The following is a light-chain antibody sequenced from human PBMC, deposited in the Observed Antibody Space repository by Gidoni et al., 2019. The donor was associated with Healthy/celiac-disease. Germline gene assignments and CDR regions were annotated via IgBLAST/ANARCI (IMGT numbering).Light chain of an antibody. CDR1: QSLLHSNGYNY. CDR2: LGS. V-gene: IGKV2-28*01. CDR3: MQALQTRT. J-gene: IGKJ1*01. Sequence: DIVMTQSPLSLPVTPGEPASISCRSSQSLLHSNGYNYLDWYLQKPGQSPLLLIYLGSNRASGVPDRFSGSGSGTGFTLKISRVEAEDVGVYYCMQALQTRTFGQXTKVEIK.